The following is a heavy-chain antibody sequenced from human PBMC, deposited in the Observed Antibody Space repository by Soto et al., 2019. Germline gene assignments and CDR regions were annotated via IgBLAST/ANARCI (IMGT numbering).Heavy chain of an antibody. D-gene: IGHD6-25*01. V-gene: IGHV3-7*01. CDR2: INEDGNKQ. CDR1: GFSFNTYW. CDR3: ATRAGAPAD. J-gene: IGHJ4*02. Sequence: SLRLSCAASGFSFNTYWMSWIRQAPGKGLEWVANINEDGNKQNYVDSVRGRLTISRDNAKTSVHLQMNSLRVEDTAVYYCATRAGAPADWGQGTLVTVSS.